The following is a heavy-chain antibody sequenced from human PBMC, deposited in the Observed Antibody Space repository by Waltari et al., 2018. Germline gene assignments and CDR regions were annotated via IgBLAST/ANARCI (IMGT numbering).Heavy chain of an antibody. CDR2: SNRERSIT. V-gene: IGHV3-74*01. J-gene: IGHJ4*02. CDR1: GFTFSSYW. D-gene: IGHD3-9*01. Sequence: EVQLVESGGGLVQPGGSLRLSCAASGFTFSSYWMHWVRQAPGKWLVWVSRSNRERSITSYADSGKGRFIISRDTAKNPLYLQMNSLRAEDTAVYYCAREYYDILTGTYYFDYWGQGTLVTVSS. CDR3: AREYYDILTGTYYFDY.